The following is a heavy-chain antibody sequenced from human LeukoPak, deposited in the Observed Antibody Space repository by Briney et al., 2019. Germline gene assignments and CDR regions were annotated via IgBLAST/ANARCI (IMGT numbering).Heavy chain of an antibody. CDR3: ARDFSLSSGWYDFDY. CDR2: IWYDGSNK. CDR1: GFTFSSYG. Sequence: EGSLRLPCAASGFTFSSYGMHWVRQAPGKGLEWVAVIWYDGSNKYYADSAKGRFTISRDSSKNTLYPQMDSLRAEDTSVYYCARDFSLSSGWYDFDYWGQGTLVTVFS. V-gene: IGHV3-33*01. D-gene: IGHD6-19*01. J-gene: IGHJ4*02.